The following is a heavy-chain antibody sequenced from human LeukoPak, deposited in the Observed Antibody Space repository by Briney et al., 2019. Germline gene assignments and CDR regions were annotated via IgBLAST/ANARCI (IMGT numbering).Heavy chain of an antibody. V-gene: IGHV3-23*01. CDR1: GFTFSSFA. J-gene: IGHJ4*02. CDR3: PRQSYASGWNPFDY. Sequence: GGSLRLSCAASGFTFSSFAMSWVRQAPGKGLEWVSTISGGGITTYCADSVKGRFTISRDNSKNTLYLQMNSLTAEDTAVYYCPRQSYASGWNPFDYWGQGILVTVSS. CDR2: ISGGGITT. D-gene: IGHD6-19*01.